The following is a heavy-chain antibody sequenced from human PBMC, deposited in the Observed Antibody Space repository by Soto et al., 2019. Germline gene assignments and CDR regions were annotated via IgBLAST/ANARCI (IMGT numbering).Heavy chain of an antibody. J-gene: IGHJ6*03. Sequence: SETLSLTCAVYGGSFSGYYWSWIRQPPGKGLEWIGEINHSGSTNYNPSLKSRVTISVDTSKNQFSLKLSSVTAADTAVYYCARGREYYYYYMDVWGKGTTVTFSS. V-gene: IGHV4-34*01. CDR2: INHSGST. CDR3: ARGREYYYYYMDV. CDR1: GGSFSGYY.